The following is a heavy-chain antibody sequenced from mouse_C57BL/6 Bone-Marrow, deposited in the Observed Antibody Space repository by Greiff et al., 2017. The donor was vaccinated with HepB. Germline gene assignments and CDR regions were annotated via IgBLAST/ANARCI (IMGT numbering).Heavy chain of an antibody. V-gene: IGHV1-69*01. CDR1: GYTFTSYW. J-gene: IGHJ1*03. Sequence: QVQLQQPGAELVMPGASVKLSCKASGYTFTSYWMHWVKQRPGQGLEWIGEIDPSDSYTNYNQKFKGKSTLTVDKSSSTAYMQLSSLPSEDSAVYYCARPGVVAHWYFDVWGTVATFTVSS. D-gene: IGHD1-1*01. CDR2: IDPSDSYT. CDR3: ARPGVVAHWYFDV.